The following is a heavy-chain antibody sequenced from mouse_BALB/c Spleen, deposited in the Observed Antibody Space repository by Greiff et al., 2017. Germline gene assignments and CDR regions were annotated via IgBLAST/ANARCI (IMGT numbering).Heavy chain of an antibody. J-gene: IGHJ4*01. CDR2: NSNGGST. V-gene: IGHV5-6-3*01. CDR1: GFTFSSYG. Sequence: EVKLVESGGGLVQPGGSLKLSCAASGFTFSSYGINSNGGSTYYPASVKGRFTISRDNAKNTLYLQMSSLKSEDTAMYYCARGITTVVAGDYYAMDYWGQGTSVTVSS. CDR3: ARGITTVVAGDYYAMDY. D-gene: IGHD1-1*01.